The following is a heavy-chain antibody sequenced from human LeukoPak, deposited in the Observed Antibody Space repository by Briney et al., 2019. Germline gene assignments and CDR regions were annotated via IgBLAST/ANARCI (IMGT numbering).Heavy chain of an antibody. CDR2: IYHSGTT. V-gene: IGHV4-4*02. J-gene: IGHJ4*02. CDR1: GDSISSTSW. Sequence: SETLSLTCAVPGDSISSTSWWSWVRQPPGKGLEWIGEIYHSGTTNYNPSLKSRVTISVDKSKNQFSLNVNSVTAADTAVYYCVRGCSAGSCYGEYWGQGTLVTVSS. CDR3: VRGCSAGSCYGEY. D-gene: IGHD2-15*01.